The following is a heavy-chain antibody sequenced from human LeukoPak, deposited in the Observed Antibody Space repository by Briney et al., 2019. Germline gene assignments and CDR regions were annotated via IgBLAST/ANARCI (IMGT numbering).Heavy chain of an antibody. J-gene: IGHJ5*02. CDR3: ARGLGSGSYRGYNWFDP. D-gene: IGHD3-10*01. CDR1: GGSISSYY. V-gene: IGHV4-4*07. CDR2: IYTSGST. Sequence: SETLSLTCTVSGGSISSYYWSWIRQPAGKGLEWIGRIYTSGSTNYNPSLKSRVTISVDTSKNQFSLKLNSVTAADTAVYYCARGLGSGSYRGYNWFDPWGQGTLVTVSS.